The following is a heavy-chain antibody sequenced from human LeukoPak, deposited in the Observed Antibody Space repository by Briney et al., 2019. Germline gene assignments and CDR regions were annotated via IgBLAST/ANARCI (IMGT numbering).Heavy chain of an antibody. CDR2: INHSGST. J-gene: IGHJ1*01. CDR1: GGSFSGYY. D-gene: IGHD6-13*01. CDR3: ARGVGQQLPFPH. V-gene: IGHV4-34*01. Sequence: SETLSLTCAVYGGSFSGYYWSWIRQPPGKGLEWIGEINHSGSTNYNPSLKSRVTISVDTSKNQFSLKLSSVTAADTAVYYCARGVGQQLPFPHWGQGTLVTVSS.